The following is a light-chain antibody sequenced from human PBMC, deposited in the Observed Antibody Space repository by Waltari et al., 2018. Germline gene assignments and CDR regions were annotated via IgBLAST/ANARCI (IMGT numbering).Light chain of an antibody. V-gene: IGKV1-39*01. CDR1: QSINNC. CDR3: QQRYTTPLT. J-gene: IGKJ4*01. CDR2: ATS. Sequence: DIQMTQSPSSLSASVGDRVTITCRASQSINNCLNWYQQKPGKAPNLLIYATSNLQSGVPSRFSGSGSETHYSLTISNVQPEDFANYYCQQRYTTPLTFGGGTKVEIK.